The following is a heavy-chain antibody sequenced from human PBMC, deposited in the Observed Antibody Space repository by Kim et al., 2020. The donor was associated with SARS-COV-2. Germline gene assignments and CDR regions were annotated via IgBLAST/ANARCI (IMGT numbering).Heavy chain of an antibody. J-gene: IGHJ5*02. CDR3: ARDWDSSTYGWIDP. V-gene: IGHV3-33*01. Sequence: GGSLRLSCAASGFTFSSYGMHWVRQVPGKGLEWVALIWFDGTNKYYGDSVKGRFTISRDNSKNTLYLQMNSMSAEDTAGDYCARDWDSSTYGWIDPWGQGTLVTVSS. CDR2: IWFDGTNK. CDR1: GFTFSSYG. D-gene: IGHD3-22*01.